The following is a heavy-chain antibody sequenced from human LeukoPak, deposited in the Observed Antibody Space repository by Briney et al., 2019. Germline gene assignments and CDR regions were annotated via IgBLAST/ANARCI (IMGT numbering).Heavy chain of an antibody. D-gene: IGHD3-16*02. V-gene: IGHV4-59*08. J-gene: IGHJ4*02. CDR3: ARYDVWGSYRAFDY. CDR2: IYYSGST. CDR1: GGSISSYY. Sequence: SETLSLTCTVSGGSISSYYWSWIRQPPGKGLEWIGYIYYSGSTNYNPSLKSRVTISVDTSKDQFSLRLSSVTAADTAVYYCARYDVWGSYRAFDYWGQGTLVTVSS.